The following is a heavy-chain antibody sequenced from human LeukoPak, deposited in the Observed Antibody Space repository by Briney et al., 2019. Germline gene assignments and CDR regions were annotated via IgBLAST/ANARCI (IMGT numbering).Heavy chain of an antibody. D-gene: IGHD6-13*01. CDR2: IYYSGST. CDR3: ARGSSQYVSFDY. CDR1: GGSISSSSYY. V-gene: IGHV4-39*07. J-gene: IGHJ4*02. Sequence: SETLSLTCTVSGGSISSSSYYWGWIRQPPGKGLEWIGSIYYSGSTYYNPSLKSRVTISVDTSKNQFSLKLSSVTAADTAVYYCARGSSQYVSFDYWGQGTLVALSS.